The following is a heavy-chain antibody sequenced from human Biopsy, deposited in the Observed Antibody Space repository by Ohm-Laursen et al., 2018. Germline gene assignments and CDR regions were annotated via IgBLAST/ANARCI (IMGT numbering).Heavy chain of an antibody. Sequence: SDTLSLTCAVNGESSSGYFWNWIRQPPGKGLEWIGEINQSGSTKYNPSLKRRDTLSADSSNSQFSLRLTSVTAADTAINYCARGSGYFKLDVWGQGTTVTVSS. D-gene: IGHD5-12*01. CDR1: GESSSGYF. CDR2: INQSGST. J-gene: IGHJ6*02. CDR3: ARGSGYFKLDV. V-gene: IGHV4-34*01.